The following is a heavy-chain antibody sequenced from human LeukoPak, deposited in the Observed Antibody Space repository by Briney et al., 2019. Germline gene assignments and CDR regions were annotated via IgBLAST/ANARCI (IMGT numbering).Heavy chain of an antibody. J-gene: IGHJ5*02. CDR1: GYTFTDSY. Sequence: ASVKVSCKASGYTFTDSYMHWVRQAPGQGLEWMGWINPNSGDTIYAQKFQGRATMTRDTSISTAYMDLSRLRSDDTAVYYCARGETYDYTVVVDPWGQGTLVTVSS. D-gene: IGHD4-11*01. CDR2: INPNSGDT. V-gene: IGHV1-2*02. CDR3: ARGETYDYTVVVDP.